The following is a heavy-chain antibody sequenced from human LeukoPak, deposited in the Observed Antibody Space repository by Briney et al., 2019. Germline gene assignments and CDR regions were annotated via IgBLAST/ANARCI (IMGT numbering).Heavy chain of an antibody. CDR1: GGSISSYY. V-gene: IGHV4-59*01. CDR3: ARVARLAYYMDV. J-gene: IGHJ6*03. D-gene: IGHD6-25*01. Sequence: SETLSLTCTVSGGSISSYYWSWIRQPPGKGLEWIGYIYYSGSTNYNPSLKSRVTISVDTSKNQFSLKLSSVTAADTAVYYCARVARLAYYMDVWGKGTTVTVSS. CDR2: IYYSGST.